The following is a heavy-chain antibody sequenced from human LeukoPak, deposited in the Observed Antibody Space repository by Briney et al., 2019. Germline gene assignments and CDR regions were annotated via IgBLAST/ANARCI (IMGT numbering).Heavy chain of an antibody. CDR1: GGSFSSYY. J-gene: IGHJ4*02. D-gene: IGHD3-22*01. V-gene: IGHV4-59*01. CDR2: IYYSGST. Sequence: SETLSLTCTVSGGSFSSYYWSWIRQPPGKGLEWIGYIYYSGSTNYNPSLKSRVTISVDTSKNQFSLKLSSVTAADTAVYYCARGTTYYYDSSGYYYVRYFDYWGQGTLVTVSS. CDR3: ARGTTYYYDSSGYYYVRYFDY.